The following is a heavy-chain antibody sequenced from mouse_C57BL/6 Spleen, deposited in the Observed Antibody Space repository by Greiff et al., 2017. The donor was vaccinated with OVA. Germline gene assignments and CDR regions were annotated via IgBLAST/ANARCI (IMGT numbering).Heavy chain of an antibody. V-gene: IGHV1-55*01. D-gene: IGHD3-1*01. CDR2: IYTCSGST. CDR3: ARGGHSPRY. Sequence: QVQLQQSGAELVKPGASVKMSCKASGYTFTSYWINWVKQRPGQGLEWIGDIYTCSGSTNYNEKFKGKATLTVDTSSSTAYMQLSSLTSEDSAVYDCARGGHSPRYWGQGTLVTVSA. CDR1: GYTFTSYW. J-gene: IGHJ3*01.